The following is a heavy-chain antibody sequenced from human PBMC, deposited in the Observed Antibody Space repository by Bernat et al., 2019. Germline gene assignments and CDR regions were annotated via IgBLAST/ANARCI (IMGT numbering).Heavy chain of an antibody. CDR2: IKQDGSER. V-gene: IGHV3-7*03. CDR1: GFTLSSFW. D-gene: IGHD2-2*01. J-gene: IGHJ6*02. CDR3: ATQPAATSTDV. Sequence: EVQLVESGGGLVQPGGSLRLSCAASGFTLSSFWMTWVRQAPGRGLEWVANIKQDGSERNYVESVKGRFTISRDNAENSLYLQMNNLRAEDTAVYYCATQPAATSTDVWGRGTTVTVYS.